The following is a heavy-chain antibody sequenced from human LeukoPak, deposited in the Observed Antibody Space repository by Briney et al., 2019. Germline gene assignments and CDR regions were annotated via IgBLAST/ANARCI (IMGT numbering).Heavy chain of an antibody. CDR2: ISSSSSYI. D-gene: IGHD3-22*01. V-gene: IGHV3-21*01. Sequence: GGSLRLSCAASGFTFSSYSMNWVRQAPGKGLEWVSSISSSSSYIYYADSVKGRFTISRDNAKNSLYLRMNSLRAEDTAVYYCARASDSSGYYDYWGQGTLVTVSS. J-gene: IGHJ4*02. CDR1: GFTFSSYS. CDR3: ARASDSSGYYDY.